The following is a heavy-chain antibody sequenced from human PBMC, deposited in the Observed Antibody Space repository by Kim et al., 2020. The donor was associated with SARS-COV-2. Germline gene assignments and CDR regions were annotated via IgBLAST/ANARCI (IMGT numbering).Heavy chain of an antibody. V-gene: IGHV4-59*01. CDR2: ST. CDR3: ARVFRGMDV. J-gene: IGHJ6*02. D-gene: IGHD3-10*02. Sequence: STNYNPSLKSRVTISVDTSKNQFSLKLNSMTAADTGVYYCARVFRGMDVWGQGTTVIVSS.